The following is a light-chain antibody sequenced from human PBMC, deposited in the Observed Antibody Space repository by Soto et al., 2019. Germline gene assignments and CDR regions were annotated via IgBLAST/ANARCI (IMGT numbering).Light chain of an antibody. Sequence: QSALTQPASMSGSPGQSITISCTGTSSDVGSYNLVSWYQQHPGKAPKLMIYEDNKRPSGVSNRFSGSKSGNTASLTISGLQAEDEAHYYCCSYAPISTVVFGGGTKVTVL. CDR2: EDN. CDR1: SSDVGSYNL. V-gene: IGLV2-23*01. CDR3: CSYAPISTVV. J-gene: IGLJ3*02.